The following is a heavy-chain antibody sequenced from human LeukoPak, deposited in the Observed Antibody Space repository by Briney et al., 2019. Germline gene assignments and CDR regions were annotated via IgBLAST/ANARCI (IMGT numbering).Heavy chain of an antibody. D-gene: IGHD4-23*01. CDR1: GYTFTSYT. V-gene: IGHV1-18*01. CDR3: ARERLRGKLPFDY. Sequence: GASVKVSCKASGYTFTSYTMNWVRQAPGQGLEWMGWISAYNGNTNYAQKLQGRVTMTTDTSTSTAYMELRSLRSDDTAVYYCARERLRGKLPFDYWGQGTLVTVSS. CDR2: ISAYNGNT. J-gene: IGHJ4*02.